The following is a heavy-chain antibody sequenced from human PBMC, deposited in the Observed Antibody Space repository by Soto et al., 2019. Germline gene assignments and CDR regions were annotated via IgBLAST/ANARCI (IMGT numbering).Heavy chain of an antibody. CDR2: INHSGRV. V-gene: IGHV4-34*01. D-gene: IGHD3-22*01. CDR1: GGSFSGHS. CDR3: STRAYDTNGYYRFDP. J-gene: IGHJ5*01. Sequence: ETLSLTCAVYGGSFSGHSWTRIRQSPGKGLEWIGDINHSGRVNYSPSLKSRVTISLDTSKNQFSLTLSAVTAADTAMYYCSTRAYDTNGYYRFDPWGQGTLVTVSS.